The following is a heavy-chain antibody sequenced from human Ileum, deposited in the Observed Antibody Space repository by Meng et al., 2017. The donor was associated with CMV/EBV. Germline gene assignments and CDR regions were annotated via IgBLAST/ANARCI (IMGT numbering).Heavy chain of an antibody. J-gene: IGHJ6*02. CDR1: GFTFSRYW. CDR3: ARHSASYYDYNMDV. CDR2: VNSDETST. Sequence: GGSLRLSCAASGFTFSRYWMHWVRQAPGKGLVWVSHVNSDETSTNYADSVKGRFTISRDNAKNTLYLQMNSLRADDTAVYYCARHSASYYDYNMDVWGQGTTVTVSS. V-gene: IGHV3-74*01.